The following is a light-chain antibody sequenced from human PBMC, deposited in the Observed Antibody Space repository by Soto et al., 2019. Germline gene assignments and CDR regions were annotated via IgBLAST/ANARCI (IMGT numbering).Light chain of an antibody. J-gene: IGKJ1*01. CDR2: AAS. V-gene: IGKV1-27*01. Sequence: DIQMTQSPSFLSASVGDRVTITCRATQAISNYLAWYQQKPGKVPKLLIYAASTLQSGVPSRFSGSGSGTDFTLTISSLQPEDVATYYCQNYNSAPRTFGQGTKVEIK. CDR1: QAISNY. CDR3: QNYNSAPRT.